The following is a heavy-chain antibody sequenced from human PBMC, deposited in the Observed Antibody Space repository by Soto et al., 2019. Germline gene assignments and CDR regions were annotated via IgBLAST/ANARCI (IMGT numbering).Heavy chain of an antibody. J-gene: IGHJ6*02. CDR2: IIPIFGTA. CDR3: ASRTTSYYGMDV. CDR1: GGTFSTYS. Sequence: SVKVSCKASGGTFSTYSIFWVRQAPGQGLEWMGGIIPIFGTANYAQKFQGRVTITADKSTSTAYMELSSLRSEDTAVYYCASRTTSYYGMDVWGQGTTVTVSS. V-gene: IGHV1-69*06.